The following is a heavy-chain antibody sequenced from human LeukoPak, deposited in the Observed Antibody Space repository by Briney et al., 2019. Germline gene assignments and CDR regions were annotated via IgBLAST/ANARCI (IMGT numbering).Heavy chain of an antibody. CDR1: GGSFSGYY. CDR3: ATYGPDCSSTSCYFDY. J-gene: IGHJ4*02. CDR2: INHSGST. V-gene: IGHV4-34*01. D-gene: IGHD2-2*01. Sequence: PSETLSLTCAVYGGSFSGYYWSWIRQPPGKGLEWIGEINHSGSTNYNPSLKSRVTISVDTSKNQFSLKLSSVTAADTAVYYCATYGPDCSSTSCYFDYWGQGTLVTVSS.